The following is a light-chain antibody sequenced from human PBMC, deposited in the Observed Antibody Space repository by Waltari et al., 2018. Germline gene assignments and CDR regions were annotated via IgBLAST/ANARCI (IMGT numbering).Light chain of an antibody. CDR2: GAS. CDR1: QSLSSSY. CDR3: QQYGSSPWT. V-gene: IGKV3-20*01. Sequence: DIVLTQSPATLSLSPGERATLSCRASQSLSSSYLAWYQQKPGHAPRVLIHGASNRATGIPDRFSGSGSGTDFTLTISRLEPADFAVYYCQQYGSSPWTFGQGTKVEIK. J-gene: IGKJ1*01.